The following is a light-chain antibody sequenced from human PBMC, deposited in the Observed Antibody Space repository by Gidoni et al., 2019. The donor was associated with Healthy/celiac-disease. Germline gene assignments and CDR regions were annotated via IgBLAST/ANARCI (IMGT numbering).Light chain of an antibody. CDR2: DAS. Sequence: ETVLTQSPATLSLSPGERATLPCSARQSVSSYLAWYQQKPGQAPRLLIYDASNRATGIPARFSGSGSGTDFTLTISSLEPEDYAVYYCQQRSNWPPLTFGGGTKVEIK. J-gene: IGKJ4*01. CDR1: QSVSSY. V-gene: IGKV3-11*01. CDR3: QQRSNWPPLT.